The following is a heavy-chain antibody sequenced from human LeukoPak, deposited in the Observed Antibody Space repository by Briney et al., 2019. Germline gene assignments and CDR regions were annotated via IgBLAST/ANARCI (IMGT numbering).Heavy chain of an antibody. CDR1: GFAFTDYY. V-gene: IGHV3-11*01. J-gene: IGHJ4*02. CDR3: ATGPGYCSSTSCSVFYY. D-gene: IGHD2-2*01. CDR2: ISSSSTM. Sequence: GGSLRLSCAASGFAFTDYYMSWIRQAPGKGLEWVSYISSSSTMYYADSVKGRFTISRDNAKNSLYLQINSLRAEDTAVYYCATGPGYCSSTSCSVFYYWGQGTLVAVSS.